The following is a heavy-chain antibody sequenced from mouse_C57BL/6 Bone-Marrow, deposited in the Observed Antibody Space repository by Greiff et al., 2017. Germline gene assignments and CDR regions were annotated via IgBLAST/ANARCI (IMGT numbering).Heavy chain of an antibody. CDR1: GYTFTSYG. V-gene: IGHV1-81*01. CDR2: IYPRSGYT. J-gene: IGHJ3*01. Sequence: QVQLQQSGAELARPGASVKLSCKASGYTFTSYGISWVKQRTGQGLEWIGEIYPRSGYTYYTEKFKGKATLTADKSSSTAYMELRRLKSEDSAVYFCSYDGYYEGFAYWGQGTLVTVAA. CDR3: SYDGYYEGFAY. D-gene: IGHD2-3*01.